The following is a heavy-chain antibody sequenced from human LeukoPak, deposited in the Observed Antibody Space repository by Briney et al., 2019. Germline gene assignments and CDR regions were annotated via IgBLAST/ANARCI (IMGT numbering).Heavy chain of an antibody. Sequence: GGSLRLSCAASGFTFSSYTMSWVRQAPGKGLEWVSAISGGGASGGRTYYADAVKGRFTISRDNSKNTLYLQMNSLRAEDTAVYYCAKGLQWELPCDYWGQGTLVTVSS. CDR3: AKGLQWELPCDY. CDR1: GFTFSSYT. J-gene: IGHJ4*02. CDR2: ISGGGASGGRT. D-gene: IGHD1-26*01. V-gene: IGHV3-23*01.